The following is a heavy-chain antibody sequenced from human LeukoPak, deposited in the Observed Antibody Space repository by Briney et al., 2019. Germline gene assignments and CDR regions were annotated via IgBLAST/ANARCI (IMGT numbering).Heavy chain of an antibody. CDR3: ARETNYGDYVIDY. J-gene: IGHJ4*02. CDR1: GFTFSSYS. D-gene: IGHD4-17*01. Sequence: GGSLRLSCAASGFTFSSYSMNWVRQAPGKGLEWVSSISSSSSYIYYADSVKGRFTISRDNAKNSLYLQMNSLRAEDTAVYYCARETNYGDYVIDYWGQGTLVTVSS. V-gene: IGHV3-21*01. CDR2: ISSSSSYI.